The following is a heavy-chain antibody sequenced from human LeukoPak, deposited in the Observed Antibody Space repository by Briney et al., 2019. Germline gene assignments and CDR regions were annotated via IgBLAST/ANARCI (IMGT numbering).Heavy chain of an antibody. Sequence: ASVKVYCKASGYTFTGYYMHWVRQAPGQGLEWMGRINPNSGGTNYAQKFQGKVTMTRDTSISTAYMELSRLRSDDTAVYYCARGSGYDFWSGYYLEDYWGQGTLVTVSS. V-gene: IGHV1-2*06. CDR2: INPNSGGT. CDR1: GYTFTGYY. CDR3: ARGSGYDFWSGYYLEDY. J-gene: IGHJ4*02. D-gene: IGHD3-3*01.